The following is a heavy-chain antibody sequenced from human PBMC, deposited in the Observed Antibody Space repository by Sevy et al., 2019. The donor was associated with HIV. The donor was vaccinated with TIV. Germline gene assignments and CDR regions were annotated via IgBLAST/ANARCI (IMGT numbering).Heavy chain of an antibody. D-gene: IGHD2-21*02. CDR2: ISGFNGNK. CDR1: GYAFSNYG. CDR3: ARERGKYGDSGFDY. V-gene: IGHV1-18*01. J-gene: IGHJ4*02. Sequence: ASVKVSCKTSGYAFSNYGIVWVRQAPGQGLEWLGWISGFNGNKHYAEKFQDRVSMTIDTATDTFYMDLRSLTSDDTGVYYCARERGKYGDSGFDYWCQGTLVTVSS.